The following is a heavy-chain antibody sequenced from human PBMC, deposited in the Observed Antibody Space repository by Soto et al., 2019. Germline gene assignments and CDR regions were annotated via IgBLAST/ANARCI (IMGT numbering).Heavy chain of an antibody. V-gene: IGHV1-18*01. CDR3: GSDPTGGYFDY. D-gene: IGHD7-27*01. CDR2: ISAYNGNT. J-gene: IGHJ4*02. CDR1: GYTFTSYG. Sequence: ASVKVSCKASGYTFTSYGISWVRQAPGQGLEWMGWISAYNGNTNYAQKLQGRVTMTTDTSTSTAYMELRSLSSDDTAVYYCGSDPTGGYFDYCRQGTLVTVSS.